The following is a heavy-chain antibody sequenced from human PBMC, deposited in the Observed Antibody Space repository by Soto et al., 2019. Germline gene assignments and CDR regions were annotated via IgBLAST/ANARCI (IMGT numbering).Heavy chain of an antibody. Sequence: SHTLSLTCAISGDSVSTNSATWVWIKQSPSRGLEWLGRTYYRSKWEYDYAASVKGRIKINPDTSKNQVSLHLDSVTPDDTAVYYCARLIGNSWLDSWGQGTLVTVSS. J-gene: IGHJ5*01. CDR3: ARLIGNSWLDS. V-gene: IGHV6-1*01. CDR2: TYYRSKWEY. CDR1: GDSVSTNSAT. D-gene: IGHD2-8*01.